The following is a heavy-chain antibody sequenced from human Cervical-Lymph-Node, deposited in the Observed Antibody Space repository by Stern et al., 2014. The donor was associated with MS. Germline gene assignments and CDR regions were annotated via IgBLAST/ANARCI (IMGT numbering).Heavy chain of an antibody. CDR3: AREPNPYYYNGLPRTCDI. D-gene: IGHD3-10*01. J-gene: IGHJ3*02. Sequence: QVQLGQSGAEVKKPGASVKISCKASGYTFITYYIHWVRQAPGQGLEWMVIINPRGDNTNYAQKFQGRVSMTSDTSTGTVHMELRSLTSEDTAVYYCAREPNPYYYNGLPRTCDIWGQGTMVSVSS. V-gene: IGHV1-46*01. CDR1: GYTFITYY. CDR2: INPRGDNT.